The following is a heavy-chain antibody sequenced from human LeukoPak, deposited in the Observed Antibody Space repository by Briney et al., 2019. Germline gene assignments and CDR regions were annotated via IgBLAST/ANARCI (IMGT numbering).Heavy chain of an antibody. CDR3: ARDGEVGSYFDY. Sequence: SETLSLTCTVSGGSISSGDYYWSWIRQPPGKGLEWIGYIYYSGSTNYNPSLKSRVTISVDTSKNQFSLKLSSVTAADTAVYYCARDGEVGSYFDYWGQGTLVTVSS. CDR1: GGSISSGDYY. CDR2: IYYSGST. V-gene: IGHV4-61*08. D-gene: IGHD3-10*01. J-gene: IGHJ4*02.